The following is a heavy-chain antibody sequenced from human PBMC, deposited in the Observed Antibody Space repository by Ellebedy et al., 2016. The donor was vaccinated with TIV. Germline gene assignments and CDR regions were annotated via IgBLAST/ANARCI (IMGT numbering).Heavy chain of an antibody. CDR2: ISSTGTTI. Sequence: PGGSLRLSCAASGFIFNHYSMNWVRQAPGKGLEWVSYISSTGTTIYYAYFVKGRFTISRDNAKNSLYLQMNSLRADDTALYYCARDAASGKTDYWGQGTLVTVSS. V-gene: IGHV3-48*04. D-gene: IGHD6-13*01. CDR3: ARDAASGKTDY. CDR1: GFIFNHYS. J-gene: IGHJ4*02.